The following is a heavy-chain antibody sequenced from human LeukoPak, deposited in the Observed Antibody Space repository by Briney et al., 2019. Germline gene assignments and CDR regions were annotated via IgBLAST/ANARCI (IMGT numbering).Heavy chain of an antibody. CDR1: GFTFSSYS. CDR3: ARDLMWFGKYYFDY. D-gene: IGHD3-10*01. Sequence: GGSLRLSCAASGFTFSSYSMNWVRQAPGKGLEGVSSISSSSSYIDYADSVKGRFTISRDNAKNSLYLQMNSLSAEDTAVYYCARDLMWFGKYYFDYWGQGTLVTVSS. V-gene: IGHV3-21*01. CDR2: ISSSSSYI. J-gene: IGHJ4*02.